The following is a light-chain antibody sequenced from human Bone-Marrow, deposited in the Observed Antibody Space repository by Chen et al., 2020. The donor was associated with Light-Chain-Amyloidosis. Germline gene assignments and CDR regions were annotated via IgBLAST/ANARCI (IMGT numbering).Light chain of an antibody. CDR3: QQYGTSPLT. Sequence: EIVVTQSPGTLSLSPGEGANLSCRASQTLSSNYLTWYQQKFGQAPRLLIYGSSSRATGIPDRFTGSGSGTDFTLTINRLEPEDFAMYYCQQYGTSPLTFGGGTKVEIK. CDR1: QTLSSNY. J-gene: IGKJ4*01. CDR2: GSS. V-gene: IGKV3-20*01.